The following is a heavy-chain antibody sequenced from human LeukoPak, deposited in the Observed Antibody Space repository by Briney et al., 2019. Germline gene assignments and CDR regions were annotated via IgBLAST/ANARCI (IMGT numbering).Heavy chain of an antibody. CDR2: VFSRGTT. CDR3: ARSWAAKWELPGQFDS. Sequence: SETLSLTCTVSGASMNNYYWSWIRQSPEKGLEWLGFVFSRGTTNLNPSFKSRLIMSIDTSKYQFSLRLSSVTAADTAVYFCARSWAAKWELPGQFDSWGQGRLVSVSS. D-gene: IGHD1-26*01. V-gene: IGHV4-59*08. CDR1: GASMNNYY. J-gene: IGHJ4*02.